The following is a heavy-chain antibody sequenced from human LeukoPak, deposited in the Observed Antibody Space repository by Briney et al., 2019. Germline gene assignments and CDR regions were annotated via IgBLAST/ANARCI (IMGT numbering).Heavy chain of an antibody. CDR3: AKDQRGKTLEGTLGGYSYGQDY. Sequence: GGSLRLSCAASGFTFSSYGMSWVRQAPGKGLEWVSAISGSGGSTYYADSVKGRFTISRDNSKNTLYLQMNSLRAEDTAVYYCAKDQRGKTLEGTLGGYSYGQDYWGQGTLVTVSS. J-gene: IGHJ4*02. D-gene: IGHD5-18*01. V-gene: IGHV3-23*01. CDR1: GFTFSSYG. CDR2: ISGSGGST.